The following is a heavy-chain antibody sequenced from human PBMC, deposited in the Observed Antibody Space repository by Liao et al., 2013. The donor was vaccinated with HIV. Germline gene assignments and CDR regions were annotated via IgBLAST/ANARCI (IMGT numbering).Heavy chain of an antibody. CDR2: LYSSGST. D-gene: IGHD3-10*01. Sequence: QMQLQESGPGLVKPSEDLSLTCIVSGVSITTYYWTWIRQPAGKGPEWIGRLYSSGSTSYNPSLTSRVTMSVDTSKNQFSLKLSSVTAADTAVYYCASLVIGVPSHFDYWGQGTLVTVSS. CDR3: ASLVIGVPSHFDY. J-gene: IGHJ4*02. V-gene: IGHV4-4*07. CDR1: GVSITTYY.